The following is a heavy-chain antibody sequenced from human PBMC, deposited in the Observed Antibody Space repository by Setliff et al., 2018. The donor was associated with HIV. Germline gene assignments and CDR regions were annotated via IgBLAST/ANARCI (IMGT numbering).Heavy chain of an antibody. Sequence: GESLKISCEASGFTFSDYWMSWVRQAPGKGLEWVANIKEDGSERYYLDSVKGRFTIFRDNAKNSLFLLMNSLRAEDTATYSCTRDPQINIFGWIINPPGGMDVWGQGTTVTVSS. D-gene: IGHD3-3*02. V-gene: IGHV3-7*01. CDR2: IKEDGSER. CDR1: GFTFSDYW. J-gene: IGHJ6*02. CDR3: TRDPQINIFGWIINPPGGMDV.